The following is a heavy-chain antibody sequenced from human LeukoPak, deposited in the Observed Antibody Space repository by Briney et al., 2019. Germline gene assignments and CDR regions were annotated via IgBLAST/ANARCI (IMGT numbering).Heavy chain of an antibody. Sequence: SVKVSCEASGGTFIIYAISWVRQAPGQGLEWMGGIIPIFGTANYAQKFQGRVTITADESTSTAYMELSSLRSEDTAVYYCARENGYYYGSGSYYNYGMDVWGQGTTVTVSS. D-gene: IGHD3-10*01. CDR3: ARENGYYYGSGSYYNYGMDV. V-gene: IGHV1-69*13. CDR1: GGTFIIYA. CDR2: IIPIFGTA. J-gene: IGHJ6*02.